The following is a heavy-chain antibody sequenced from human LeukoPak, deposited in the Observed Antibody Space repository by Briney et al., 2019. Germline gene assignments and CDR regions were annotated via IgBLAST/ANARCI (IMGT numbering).Heavy chain of an antibody. CDR1: GFTFSSYA. V-gene: IGHV3-23*01. J-gene: IGHJ4*02. D-gene: IGHD3-10*01. Sequence: PGGSLRLSCAASGFTFSSYAMSWVRQAPGKGLEWVSAISGSGGSTYYADSVKGRFTISRDNSKNTLYLQMNSLRAEDTAVYYCARSRLSYYYGSGSCIDYWGQGTLVTVSS. CDR3: ARSRLSYYYGSGSCIDY. CDR2: ISGSGGST.